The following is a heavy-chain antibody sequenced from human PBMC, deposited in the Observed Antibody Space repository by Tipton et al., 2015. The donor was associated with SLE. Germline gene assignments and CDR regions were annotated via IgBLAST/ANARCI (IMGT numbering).Heavy chain of an antibody. Sequence: QLVQSGAEVKKPGASVKVSCKASGYTFTSYGISWVRQAPGQGLEWMGWISAYNGNTNYAQKLQGRVTMTTDTSTSTAYMELRSLRSDDTAVYYCARDRIVGATTYYYYYGMDVWGQGTTVTVSS. V-gene: IGHV1-18*01. CDR1: GYTFTSYG. CDR3: ARDRIVGATTYYYYYGMDV. J-gene: IGHJ6*02. CDR2: ISAYNGNT. D-gene: IGHD1-26*01.